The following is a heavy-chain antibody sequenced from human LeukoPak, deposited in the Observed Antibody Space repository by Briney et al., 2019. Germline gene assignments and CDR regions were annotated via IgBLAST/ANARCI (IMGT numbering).Heavy chain of an antibody. CDR1: GGSISSSSYY. Sequence: PSETLSLTCTVSGGSISSSSYYWGWIRQPPGKGLEWIGYIYYSGSTNYNPSLKSRVTISVDTSKNQFSLKLSSVTAADTAVYYCARTIRAGIYYYYYYMDVWGKGTTVTVSS. CDR2: IYYSGST. J-gene: IGHJ6*03. CDR3: ARTIRAGIYYYYYYMDV. V-gene: IGHV4-61*05.